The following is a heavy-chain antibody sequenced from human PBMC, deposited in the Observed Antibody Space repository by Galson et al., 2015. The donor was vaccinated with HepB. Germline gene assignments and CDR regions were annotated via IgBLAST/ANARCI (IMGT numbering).Heavy chain of an antibody. D-gene: IGHD2-21*02. J-gene: IGHJ4*02. CDR1: GFTFSSYG. Sequence: SLRLSCAASGFTFSSYGMHWVRQAPGKGLEWVAVIWYDGSNKYYADSVKGRFTISRDNSKNTLYLQMNSLRAEDTAVYYCARDGGDCPFDYWGQGTLVTVSS. V-gene: IGHV3-33*01. CDR3: ARDGGDCPFDY. CDR2: IWYDGSNK.